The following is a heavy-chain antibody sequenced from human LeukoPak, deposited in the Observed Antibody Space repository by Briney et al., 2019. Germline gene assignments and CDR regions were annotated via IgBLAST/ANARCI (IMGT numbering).Heavy chain of an antibody. Sequence: PSETLSLTCTVSGGSITSYYWSWIRQPPGKGLEWIGSIYYSGSTNYSPSLKSRVTISIDTSKNQFSLKLTSVTAADTAVYYCARQTVTAVDYWGQGTLVTVSS. D-gene: IGHD4-17*01. J-gene: IGHJ4*02. CDR3: ARQTVTAVDY. CDR2: IYYSGST. CDR1: GGSITSYY. V-gene: IGHV4-59*01.